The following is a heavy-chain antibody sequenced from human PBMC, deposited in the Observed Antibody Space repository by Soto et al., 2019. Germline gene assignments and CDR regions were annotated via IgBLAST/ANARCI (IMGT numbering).Heavy chain of an antibody. J-gene: IGHJ5*02. CDR3: ARGXEYDFWSARGPRGWFDP. D-gene: IGHD3-3*01. CDR1: GYTFTSYG. CDR2: ISAYNGNT. Sequence: ASVKVSCKASGYTFTSYGISWVRQAPGQGLEWMGWISAYNGNTNYAQKLQGRVTMTTDTSTSTAYMELRSLRSDDTAVYYCARGXEYDFWSARGPRGWFDPWGQGTLVTVSS. V-gene: IGHV1-18*04.